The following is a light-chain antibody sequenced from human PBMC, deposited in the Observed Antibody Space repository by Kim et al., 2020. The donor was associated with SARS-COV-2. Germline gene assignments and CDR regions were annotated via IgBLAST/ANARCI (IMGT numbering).Light chain of an antibody. V-gene: IGKV3-20*01. CDR2: GAS. CDR3: QQYGSSLAT. CDR1: QSVSSSY. Sequence: EIVLTQSPGPLSLSPGERATLSCMASQSVSSSYLAWYQQKPGQAPRLLIYGASSRATGIPDRFSGSGSGTDFTLTISRLEPEDFAVYYCQQYGSSLATFGGGTKVDIK. J-gene: IGKJ4*01.